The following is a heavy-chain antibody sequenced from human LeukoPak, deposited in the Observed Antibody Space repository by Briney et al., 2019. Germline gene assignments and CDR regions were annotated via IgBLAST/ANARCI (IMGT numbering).Heavy chain of an antibody. CDR1: GGSVSSYY. CDR3: ARGWGYFDS. D-gene: IGHD7-27*01. CDR2: IYYSGST. Sequence: ETESLTCTVSGGSVSSYYLSWIRQPPGKGLEWIGYIYYSGSTNYSPSLKSRVTISVDTSKNQFSLKLSSVTAADTAVYYCARGWGYFDSWGQATLVTVSS. J-gene: IGHJ4*02. V-gene: IGHV4-59*08.